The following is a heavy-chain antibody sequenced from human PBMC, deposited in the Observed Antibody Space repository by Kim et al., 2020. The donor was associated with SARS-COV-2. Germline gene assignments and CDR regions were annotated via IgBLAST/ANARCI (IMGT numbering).Heavy chain of an antibody. J-gene: IGHJ4*02. Sequence: KKYYADSVKGRFTISRDNSKNTLYLQMNSLRAEDTAVYYCARVAATPFDYWGQGTLVTVSS. CDR3: ARVAATPFDY. CDR2: KK. V-gene: IGHV3-30*01. D-gene: IGHD2-15*01.